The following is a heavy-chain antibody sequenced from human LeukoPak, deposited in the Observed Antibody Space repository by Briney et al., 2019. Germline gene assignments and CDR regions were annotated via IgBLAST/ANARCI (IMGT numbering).Heavy chain of an antibody. CDR3: AKEPHYDILTGYIY. CDR2: ISGSGGST. CDR1: GFTFSSYA. Sequence: GGPLRLSCAASGFTFSSYAMSWVRQAPGKGLEWVSAISGSGGSTYYADSVKGRFTISRDNSKNTLYLQMNSLRAEDTAVYYCAKEPHYDILTGYIYWGQGTLVTVSS. D-gene: IGHD3-9*01. V-gene: IGHV3-23*01. J-gene: IGHJ4*02.